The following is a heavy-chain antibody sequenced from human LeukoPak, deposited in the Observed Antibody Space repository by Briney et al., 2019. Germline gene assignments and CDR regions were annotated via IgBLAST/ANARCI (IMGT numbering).Heavy chain of an antibody. CDR2: IRHDGIDN. D-gene: IGHD5-18*01. Sequence: GGSLRLSCAASRFTFSSFGMHWVRQAPGKGLEWVAYIRHDGIDNFYEDSVRGRFTISRDNSKNTLYLQMNSLRAEDTAMYYCVKDPGYRDFWGQGTLVTVS. V-gene: IGHV3-30*02. CDR1: RFTFSSFG. J-gene: IGHJ4*02. CDR3: VKDPGYRDF.